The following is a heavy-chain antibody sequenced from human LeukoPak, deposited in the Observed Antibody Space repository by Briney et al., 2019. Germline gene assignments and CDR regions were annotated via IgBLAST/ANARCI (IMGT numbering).Heavy chain of an antibody. CDR1: GFTVSSNY. CDR2: IYSGGST. Sequence: GGPLRLSCAASGFTVSSNYMSWVRQAPGKGLEWVSVIYSGGSTYYADSVKGRFTISRDNSKNTLYLQMNSLRAEDTAVYYCASTFYGDSPPYWGQGTLVTVSS. D-gene: IGHD4-17*01. V-gene: IGHV3-66*01. CDR3: ASTFYGDSPPY. J-gene: IGHJ4*02.